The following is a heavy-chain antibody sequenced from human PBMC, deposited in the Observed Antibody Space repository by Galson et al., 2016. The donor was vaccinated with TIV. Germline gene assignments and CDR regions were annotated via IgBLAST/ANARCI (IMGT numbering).Heavy chain of an antibody. V-gene: IGHV4-59*01. Sequence: TLSLTCTVSGGSISSYYWSWIRQPPGKGLEWIGYIYYSGSTNYNPSLKSRVTISVDTSKNQFSLKLSSVTAADTAVYYCARDSTDSSGYYHTHWYFDLWGRGTLVTVSS. CDR2: IYYSGST. D-gene: IGHD3-22*01. CDR3: ARDSTDSSGYYHTHWYFDL. J-gene: IGHJ2*01. CDR1: GGSISSYY.